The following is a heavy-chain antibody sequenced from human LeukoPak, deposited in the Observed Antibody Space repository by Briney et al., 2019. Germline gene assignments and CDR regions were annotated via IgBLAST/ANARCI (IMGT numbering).Heavy chain of an antibody. CDR3: ARDQWYSGSYHPFDY. CDR2: ISSSSSYI. CDR1: GFTFSSYG. D-gene: IGHD1-26*01. Sequence: GGSLRLSCAASGFTFSSYGMHWVRQAPGKGLEWVSSISSSSSYIYYADSVKGRFTISRDNAKNSLYLQMNSLRAEDTAVYYCARDQWYSGSYHPFDYWGQGTLVTVSS. J-gene: IGHJ4*02. V-gene: IGHV3-21*01.